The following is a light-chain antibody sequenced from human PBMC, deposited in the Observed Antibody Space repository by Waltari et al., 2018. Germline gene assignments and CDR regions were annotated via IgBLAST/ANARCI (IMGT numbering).Light chain of an antibody. Sequence: QQPEKGPRYLVKVYSDCSHSRGNEIPDRFSGSSSGAERYLTISSLQSEDEADYYCQTGGHGTWVFGGGTRLTVL. J-gene: IGLJ3*02. CDR2: VYSDCSH. V-gene: IGLV4-69*01. CDR3: QTGGHGTWV.